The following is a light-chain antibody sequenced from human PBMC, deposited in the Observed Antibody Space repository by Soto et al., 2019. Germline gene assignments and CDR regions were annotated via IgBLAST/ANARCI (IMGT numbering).Light chain of an antibody. CDR3: QQYNNWRT. V-gene: IGKV3D-15*01. J-gene: IGKJ1*01. CDR2: AAS. CDR1: QSFRSL. Sequence: EIVLTQSPATLSLSPGERAALSCRASQSFRSLLAWYQQKPGQAPRLLIYAASNRATGIPARFSGSGSGTEFTLTISSLQSEDFAVYYCQQYNNWRTFGQGTKVDIX.